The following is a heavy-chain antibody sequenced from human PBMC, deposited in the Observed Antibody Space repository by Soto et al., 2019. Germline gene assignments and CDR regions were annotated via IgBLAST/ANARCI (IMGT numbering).Heavy chain of an antibody. J-gene: IGHJ4*02. CDR2: ISLGSGTI. CDR1: GFTFSSYS. Sequence: EVQLVESGGNLVQPGGSLRLSCAASGFTFSSYSTNWVRQAPGKGLEWVSYISLGSGTIYYADSVKGLFTISKDNAKNSLYLQMNSLRDEDTAVYYCVRGGATPLDYWAQGTLVTVSS. D-gene: IGHD1-26*01. CDR3: VRGGATPLDY. V-gene: IGHV3-48*02.